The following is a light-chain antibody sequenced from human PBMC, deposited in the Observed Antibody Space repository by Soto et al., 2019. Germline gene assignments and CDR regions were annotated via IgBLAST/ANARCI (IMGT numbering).Light chain of an antibody. J-gene: IGLJ2*01. CDR2: RNN. CDR3: AAWDVSLNGPA. CDR1: NSNIGSDS. Sequence: SVLTQPPSASGTPGQSVTISCSGSNSNIGSDSVSWYQHLPGSALKVVIYRNNLRPSGVPDRFSGSKSGTSGSLAISGLQSEDEALYYCAAWDVSLNGPAFGGGTKLTVL. V-gene: IGLV1-44*01.